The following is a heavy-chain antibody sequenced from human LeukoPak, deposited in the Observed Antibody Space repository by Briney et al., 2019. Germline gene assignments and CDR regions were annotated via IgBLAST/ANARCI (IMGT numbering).Heavy chain of an antibody. Sequence: GGSLRLSCAASGATFSSYGMHWVRQAPGKGLEWVALISSDGNDKLYGDSVKGRFTISRDDSKSTLYLQMYSLRAEDTAVYYCTTKVIRGNSGDDYDDWGQGTLVTVSS. V-gene: IGHV3-30*03. CDR3: TTKVIRGNSGDDYDD. CDR2: ISSDGNDK. D-gene: IGHD5-12*01. J-gene: IGHJ4*02. CDR1: GATFSSYG.